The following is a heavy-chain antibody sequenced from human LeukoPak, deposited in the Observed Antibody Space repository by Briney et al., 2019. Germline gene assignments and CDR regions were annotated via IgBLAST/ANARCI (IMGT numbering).Heavy chain of an antibody. V-gene: IGHV1-8*01. D-gene: IGHD2-2*01. J-gene: IGHJ4*02. CDR3: ARSYCSSISCRFDY. Sequence: ASVKVSCKASGYTFTSYVLNWVRQATGQGLEWMGWMNPNSGNTGYAQKLQGRVTMTRNTSISTAYMELSSLRSEDTAVYYCARSYCSSISCRFDYWGQGTLVTVSS. CDR2: MNPNSGNT. CDR1: GYTFTSYV.